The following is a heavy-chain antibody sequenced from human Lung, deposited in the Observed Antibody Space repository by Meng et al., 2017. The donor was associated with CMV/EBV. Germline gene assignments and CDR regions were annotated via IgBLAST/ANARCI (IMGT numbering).Heavy chain of an antibody. J-gene: IGHJ4*02. D-gene: IGHD3-22*01. CDR2: IMSDGCST. V-gene: IGHV3-74*01. Sequence: GGSRRPSCAASGFTFRSYWMHWVRQAPGKGLVWVSRIMSDGCSTSYADSVKGRFTISRDNAKNTLYLQMNSLRAEDKAVNYCARSYYYHSGGYCYPFDYWGQGTLVTVSS. CDR1: GFTFRSYW. CDR3: ARSYYYHSGGYCYPFDY.